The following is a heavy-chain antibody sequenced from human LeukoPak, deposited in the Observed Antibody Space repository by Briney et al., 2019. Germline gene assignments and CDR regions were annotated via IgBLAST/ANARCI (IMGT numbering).Heavy chain of an antibody. V-gene: IGHV3-23*01. D-gene: IGHD3-16*02. CDR1: GFTFSSYG. CDR2: ISGSGGST. Sequence: PGGSLRLSCAASGFTFSSYGMSWVRQAPGKGLEWVSAISGSGGSTYYADSVKGRFTISRDNSKNTLYLQMNSLRAEDTAVYYCAKAQYDYVWGSYRYGDAFDIWGQGTMVTVSS. CDR3: AKAQYDYVWGSYRYGDAFDI. J-gene: IGHJ3*02.